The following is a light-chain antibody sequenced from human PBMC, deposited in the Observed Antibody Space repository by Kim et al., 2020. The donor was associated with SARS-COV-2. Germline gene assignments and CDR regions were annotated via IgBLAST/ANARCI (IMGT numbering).Light chain of an antibody. CDR1: NSDVGDSNY. Sequence: SITLPCTGTNSDVGDSNYVSWYQQHPGKAPKLMIYAVTKRPPGVSDRFSGSKSGNTASLTISGVQAEDEADYYCSSYTSSGTYVFGTGTKVTVL. J-gene: IGLJ1*01. CDR3: SSYTSSGTYV. V-gene: IGLV2-14*03. CDR2: AVT.